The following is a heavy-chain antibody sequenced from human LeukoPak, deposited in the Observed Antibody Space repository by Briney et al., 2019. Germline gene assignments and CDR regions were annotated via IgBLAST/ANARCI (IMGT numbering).Heavy chain of an antibody. CDR1: GFTFSSYA. Sequence: AGRSLRLSCAASGFTFSSYAMHWVRQAPGKGLEWVAVISYDGSNKYYADSVKGRFTISRDNSKNTLYLQMNSLRAEDTAVYYCARPLITRVRGVIIFWGQETLVTVSS. CDR3: ARPLITRVRGVIIF. CDR2: ISYDGSNK. J-gene: IGHJ4*02. D-gene: IGHD3-10*01. V-gene: IGHV3-30*04.